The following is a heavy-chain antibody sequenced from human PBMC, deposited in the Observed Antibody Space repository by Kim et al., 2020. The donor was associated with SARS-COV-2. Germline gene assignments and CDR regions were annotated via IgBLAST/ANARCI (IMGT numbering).Heavy chain of an antibody. J-gene: IGHJ3*02. D-gene: IGHD3-10*01. V-gene: IGHV3-15*01. CDR3: TTHQLLLLWFGEERSLNAFDI. Sequence: GGSLRLSCAASGFTFSNAWMSWVRQAPGKGLEWVGRIKSKTDGGTTDYAAPVKGRFTISRDDSKNTLYLQMNSLKTEDTAVYYCTTHQLLLLWFGEERSLNAFDIWGQGTMVTVSS. CDR2: IKSKTDGGTT. CDR1: GFTFSNAW.